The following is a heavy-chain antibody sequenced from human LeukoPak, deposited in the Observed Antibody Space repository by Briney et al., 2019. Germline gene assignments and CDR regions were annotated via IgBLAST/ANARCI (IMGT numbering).Heavy chain of an antibody. D-gene: IGHD3-22*01. J-gene: IGHJ4*02. CDR3: ARREYYYDSSGYYSYFDY. CDR2: INPSGGST. CDR1: GYTFTSYY. Sequence: ASVKVSCKASGYTFTSYYMHWVRQAPGQGLEWMGIINPSGGSTSYAQKFQGRVTMTRGMSTSTVYMELSSLRSEDTAVYYCARREYYYDSSGYYSYFDYWGQGTLVTVSS. V-gene: IGHV1-46*01.